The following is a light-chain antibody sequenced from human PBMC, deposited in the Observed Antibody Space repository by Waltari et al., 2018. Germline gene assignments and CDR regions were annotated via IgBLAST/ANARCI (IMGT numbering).Light chain of an antibody. CDR1: QDISNY. CDR2: DVS. CDR3: QQYDAIPYT. V-gene: IGKV1-33*01. Sequence: DIQITQSPSSLSASLGYRVTITCQASQDISNYLNWYQQRPGKAPKLLIYDVSNLEPGVPSRFSGSDSGTHFTFTISSLQPEDVATYYCQQYDAIPYTFGQGTKLEIK. J-gene: IGKJ2*01.